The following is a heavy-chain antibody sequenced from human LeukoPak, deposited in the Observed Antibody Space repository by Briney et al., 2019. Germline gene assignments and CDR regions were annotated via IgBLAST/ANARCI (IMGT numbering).Heavy chain of an antibody. CDR1: GYTFTSYY. CDR2: INPSGGST. J-gene: IGHJ4*02. D-gene: IGHD3-22*01. Sequence: ASVKVSCKASGYTFTSYYMHWVRQAPGQGLEWMGIINPSGGSTSYAQKFQGRVTMTRDTSTSTAYMELSSLRSEDTAVYYYARSLVVVITTEGNYFDYWGQGTLVTVSS. V-gene: IGHV1-46*01. CDR3: ARSLVVVITTEGNYFDY.